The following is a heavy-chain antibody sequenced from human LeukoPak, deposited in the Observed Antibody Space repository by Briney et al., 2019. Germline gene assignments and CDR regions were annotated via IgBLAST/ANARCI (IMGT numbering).Heavy chain of an antibody. V-gene: IGHV7-4-1*02. CDR1: GYTFTSYY. D-gene: IGHD6-19*01. CDR3: ARGNRKIAVDI. J-gene: IGHJ4*02. Sequence: GASVKVSCKASGYTFTSYYMHWVRQAPGQGLEWMGWINTKTQNPTYVQGFTGRFVFSLDTSVSTAYLQINSLKADDTAVYYCARGNRKIAVDIWGQGTLVTVSS. CDR2: INTKTQNP.